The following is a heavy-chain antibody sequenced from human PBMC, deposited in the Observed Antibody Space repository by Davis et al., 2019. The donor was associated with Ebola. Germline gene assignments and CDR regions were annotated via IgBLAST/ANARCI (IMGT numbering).Heavy chain of an antibody. J-gene: IGHJ6*02. CDR2: MNPNSGNT. V-gene: IGHV1-8*01. Sequence: ASVKVSCKASGYTFTSYDINWVRQATGQGLEWMGWMNPNSGNTGYAQKFQGRVTMTRNTSISKAYMELSSLRSEDTAVYYCARVCGSCYLWVWDYGMDVWGQGTTVTVSS. D-gene: IGHD2-15*01. CDR3: ARVCGSCYLWVWDYGMDV. CDR1: GYTFTSYD.